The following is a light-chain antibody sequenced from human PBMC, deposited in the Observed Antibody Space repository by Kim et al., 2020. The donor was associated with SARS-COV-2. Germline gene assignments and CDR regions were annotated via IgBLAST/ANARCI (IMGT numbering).Light chain of an antibody. J-gene: IGLJ2*01. CDR1: ALPKQY. CDR3: QSADSSGTYVV. Sequence: SYELTQPPPVSVSPGQTARITCPGDALPKQYAYWYQQKPGQAPVLVICKDSERPSGIPERFSGSSSGTTVTLTISGVQAEDEADYYCQSADSSGTYVVFGGGTRLTVL. CDR2: KDS. V-gene: IGLV3-25*03.